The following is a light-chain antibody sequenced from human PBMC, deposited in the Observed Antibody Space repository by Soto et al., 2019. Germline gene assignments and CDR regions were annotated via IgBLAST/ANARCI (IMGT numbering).Light chain of an antibody. CDR2: EAS. V-gene: IGKV1-5*03. J-gene: IGKJ1*01. Sequence: DIQMTQSPCTLSASVGDRVTFTGRASQVIRYWLAWFQQKAGKAPKLLIYEASRLESGVPSRISGSGSGTEFTLTISSLQPDDFATYYCQQYTSYPWTFGQGTKVDIK. CDR1: QVIRYW. CDR3: QQYTSYPWT.